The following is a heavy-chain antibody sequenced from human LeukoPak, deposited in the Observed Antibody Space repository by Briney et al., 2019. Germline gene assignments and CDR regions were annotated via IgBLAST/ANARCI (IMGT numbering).Heavy chain of an antibody. J-gene: IGHJ3*02. Sequence: GGSLRLSCAASGFTFSSYGMHWVRQAPGKGLEWVTFIRYDGSNKYYADSVKGRFTISRDNSKNTLYLQMNSLRAEDTAVYYCARELPYSGSHGGVAFDIWGQGTMVTVSS. CDR2: IRYDGSNK. CDR3: ARELPYSGSHGGVAFDI. V-gene: IGHV3-30*02. D-gene: IGHD1-26*01. CDR1: GFTFSSYG.